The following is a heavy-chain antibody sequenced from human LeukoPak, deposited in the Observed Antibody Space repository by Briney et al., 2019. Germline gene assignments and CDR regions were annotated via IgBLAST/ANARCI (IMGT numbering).Heavy chain of an antibody. CDR2: IYHSGST. CDR3: ARDNYDSTPYYYYYYMDV. CDR1: GYSISSGYY. V-gene: IGHV4-38-2*02. D-gene: IGHD4-11*01. J-gene: IGHJ6*03. Sequence: SETLSLTCTVSGYSISSGYYWGWIRQPPGKGLEWIGSIYHSGSTYYNPSLKSRVTISVDTSKNQFSLKLSSVTAADTAVYYCARDNYDSTPYYYYYYMDVWGKGTTVTVSS.